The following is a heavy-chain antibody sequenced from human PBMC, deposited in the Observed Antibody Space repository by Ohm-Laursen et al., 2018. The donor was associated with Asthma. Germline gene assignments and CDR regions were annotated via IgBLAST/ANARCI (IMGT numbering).Heavy chain of an antibody. D-gene: IGHD3-10*01. CDR1: GGSISSGGYY. CDR2: IYYSGST. CDR3: ASGQYYYASGQDY. Sequence: TLSLTCTVSGGSISSGGYYWSWIRQHPGKGLEWIGYIYYSGSTYYNPSLKSRVSISVDTSENQFSLELSSVTAADTAVYYCASGQYYYASGQDYWGQGTLVTVSS. V-gene: IGHV4-31*03. J-gene: IGHJ4*02.